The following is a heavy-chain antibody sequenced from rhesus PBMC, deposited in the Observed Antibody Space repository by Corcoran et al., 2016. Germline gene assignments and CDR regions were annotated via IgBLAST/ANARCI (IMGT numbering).Heavy chain of an antibody. Sequence: QLQLQESGPGLVKPSETLSVTCAVSGGPFSSAYWNWIRQAPGKGREWIGYIEGGSRSTNYNPSLKSRVTLSGDTSRNQVSLKLSSVTAADTAIYYCSRRSLSGYSYFDYWGQGVLVTVSS. CDR1: GGPFSSAY. D-gene: IGHD5-24*01. CDR2: IEGGSRST. V-gene: IGHV4-169*01. CDR3: SRRSLSGYSYFDY. J-gene: IGHJ4*01.